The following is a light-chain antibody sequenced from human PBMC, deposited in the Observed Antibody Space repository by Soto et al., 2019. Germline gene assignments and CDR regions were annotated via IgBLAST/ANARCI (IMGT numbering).Light chain of an antibody. J-gene: IGKJ4*01. V-gene: IGKV3-20*01. CDR1: QSVSSSY. Sequence: EIELTQSPCTLSLSPGERATLTCRASQSVSSSYLAWYQQKPGQAHSLLIYGASSMDSGVPDRFSGSGSGTDFTLTISRLEPEDFAVYYCQQNCSTPWTFGGGTKVEIK. CDR3: QQNCSTPWT. CDR2: GAS.